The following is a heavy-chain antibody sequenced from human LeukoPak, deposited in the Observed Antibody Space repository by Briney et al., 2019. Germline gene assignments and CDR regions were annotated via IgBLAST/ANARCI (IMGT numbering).Heavy chain of an antibody. CDR2: IYYSGST. CDR1: GGSISSYY. Sequence: SETLSLTCTVSGGSISSYYWSWIRQPPGKGLEWIGYIYYSGSTNYNPSLKSRVTISVDTSKNQFSLKLSSVTAADTAVYYCAREGYYDSSGYYVIGYFDLWGRGTLVTVSS. D-gene: IGHD3-22*01. V-gene: IGHV4-59*01. J-gene: IGHJ2*01. CDR3: AREGYYDSSGYYVIGYFDL.